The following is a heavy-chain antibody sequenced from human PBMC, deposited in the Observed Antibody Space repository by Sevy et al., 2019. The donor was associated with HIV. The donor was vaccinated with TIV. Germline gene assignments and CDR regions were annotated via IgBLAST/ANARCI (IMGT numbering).Heavy chain of an antibody. D-gene: IGHD2-15*01. Sequence: ASVKVSCKISGYKVDMYGIAWVRQAPGQGLEWMGWISSYNGNTNYAQNFQGRVTMTTDTSTSVVYMELGGLRPDDTAVYYCARATDMVVAGTGRYFDFWGQGTLVTVSS. V-gene: IGHV1-18*04. J-gene: IGHJ4*01. CDR3: ARATDMVVAGTGRYFDF. CDR2: ISSYNGNT. CDR1: GYKVDMYG.